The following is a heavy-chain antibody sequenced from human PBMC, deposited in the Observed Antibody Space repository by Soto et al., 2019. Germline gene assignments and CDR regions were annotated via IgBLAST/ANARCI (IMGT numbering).Heavy chain of an antibody. CDR1: GFTFSSYC. J-gene: IGHJ6*02. CDR2: IKQDGSEK. V-gene: IGHV3-7*03. CDR3: ARDQMGVVVTVHPYYYYGMDV. Sequence: XESLRLSCAASGFTFSSYCMSGVRQAPGKGLEWVANIKQDGSEKYYVDSVKGRFTISRDNAKNSLYLQMNSLRAEDTAVYYCARDQMGVVVTVHPYYYYGMDVWGQGTTVTVSS. D-gene: IGHD2-2*01.